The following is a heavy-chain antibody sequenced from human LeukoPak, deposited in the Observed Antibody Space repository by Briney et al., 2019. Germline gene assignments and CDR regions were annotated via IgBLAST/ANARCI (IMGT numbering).Heavy chain of an antibody. V-gene: IGHV3-23*01. J-gene: IGHJ4*02. CDR1: GFTFRSFA. CDR2: TSGDEDST. D-gene: IGHD6-25*01. Sequence: GGSLRLSRAASGFTFRSFAMSWVRQAPGKGLEWVAVTSGDEDSTHYAESVRGRFIISTDNSKNSLNLQMNSLRAEDTAVYYCTKDVMTGFSSGWYFGSWGQGTQVTVSS. CDR3: TKDVMTGFSSGWYFGS.